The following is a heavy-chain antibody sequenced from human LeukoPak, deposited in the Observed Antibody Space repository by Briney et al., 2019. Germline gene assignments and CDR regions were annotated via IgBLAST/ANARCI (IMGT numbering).Heavy chain of an antibody. V-gene: IGHV3-23*01. Sequence: GGSLRLSCAASGFTFSSYGMSWVRQAPGKGLEWVSTISTSGGSTNYADSVKGRFTISRDNSKNTLYLQMNSLRAEDTAVYYCARRSCTSTSCSYFDYWGQGTLVTVSS. J-gene: IGHJ4*02. CDR3: ARRSCTSTSCSYFDY. CDR1: GFTFSSYG. CDR2: ISTSGGST. D-gene: IGHD2-2*01.